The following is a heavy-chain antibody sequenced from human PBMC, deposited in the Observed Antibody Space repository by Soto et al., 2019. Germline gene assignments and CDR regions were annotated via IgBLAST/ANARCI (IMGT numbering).Heavy chain of an antibody. CDR2: IDPSDSYT. CDR3: ARIGARVYSSSWYGGGYYYYGMDV. Sequence: GESLKISCKGSGYSFTSYWISWVRQMPGKGLEWMGRIDPSDSYTNYSPSFQGHVTISADKSISTAYLQWSSLKASDTAMYYCARIGARVYSSSWYGGGYYYYGMDVWGQGTTVTVSS. V-gene: IGHV5-10-1*01. D-gene: IGHD6-13*01. J-gene: IGHJ6*02. CDR1: GYSFTSYW.